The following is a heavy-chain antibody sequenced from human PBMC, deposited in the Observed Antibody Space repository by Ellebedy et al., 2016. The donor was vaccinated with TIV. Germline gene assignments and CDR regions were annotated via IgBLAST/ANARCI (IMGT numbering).Heavy chain of an antibody. V-gene: IGHV3-64D*06. J-gene: IGHJ4*01. D-gene: IGHD2-21*02. Sequence: GESLKISCSASGFTFSTYALHWVRQAPGKGLEYVSAISSREGITYYADSVKGRFTISRDNSKSTLYLQISSLRPEDTAIYYCVKGCGLPYYGGDFFYFDYWGQGTLVTVSS. CDR3: VKGCGLPYYGGDFFYFDY. CDR2: ISSREGIT. CDR1: GFTFSTYA.